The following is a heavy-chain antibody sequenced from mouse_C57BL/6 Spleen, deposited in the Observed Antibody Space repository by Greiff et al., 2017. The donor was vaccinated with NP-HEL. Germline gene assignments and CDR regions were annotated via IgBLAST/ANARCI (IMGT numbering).Heavy chain of an antibody. Sequence: QVQLQQSGAELVKPGASVKLSCKASGYTFTSYWMQWVKQRPGQGLEWIGEIDPSDSYTNYNQKFKGKATLTVDTSSSTAYMQLSSLTSEDSAVYYCARGVYYGYDGFAYWGPGTLVTVSA. CDR3: ARGVYYGYDGFAY. D-gene: IGHD2-2*01. CDR2: IDPSDSYT. V-gene: IGHV1-50*01. CDR1: GYTFTSYW. J-gene: IGHJ3*01.